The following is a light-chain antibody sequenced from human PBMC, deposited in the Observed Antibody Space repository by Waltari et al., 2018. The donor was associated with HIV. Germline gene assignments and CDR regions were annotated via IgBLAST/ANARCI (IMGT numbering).Light chain of an antibody. V-gene: IGLV2-14*01. CDR3: SSYTSSSTLYV. J-gene: IGLJ1*01. CDR1: SSDVGGYNY. Sequence: QSALTQPASVSGSPGQSITISCTGTSSDVGGYNYVSWYQQHPGKAPKLMISEVSNRPSGVTKRCSGSKSGDTASLTSSGLQVEDEADYYCSSYTSSSTLYVFGTGTKVTVL. CDR2: EVS.